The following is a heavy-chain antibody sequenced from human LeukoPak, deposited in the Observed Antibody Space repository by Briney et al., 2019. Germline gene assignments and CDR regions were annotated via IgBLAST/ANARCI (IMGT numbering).Heavy chain of an antibody. CDR2: MNPNSGNT. V-gene: IGHV1-8*01. CDR3: ARGGIRAVERQFDY. CDR1: GYTFTSYD. Sequence: ASVKDSCKASGYTFTSYDINWVRQATGQGLEWMGWMNPNSGNTGYAQKFQGRVTMTRNTSISTAYMELSSLRSEDTAVYYCARGGIRAVERQFDYWGQGTLVTVSS. J-gene: IGHJ4*02. D-gene: IGHD1-1*01.